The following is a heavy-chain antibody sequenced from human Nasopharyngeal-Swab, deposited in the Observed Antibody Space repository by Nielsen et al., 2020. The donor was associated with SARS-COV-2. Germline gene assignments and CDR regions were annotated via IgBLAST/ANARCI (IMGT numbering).Heavy chain of an antibody. D-gene: IGHD3-9*01. V-gene: IGHV4-39*07. CDR3: ARVRYDILTGYHDNWFDP. CDR1: GGSISSSSYY. J-gene: IGHJ5*02. Sequence: GSLRLSCTVSGGSISSSSYYWGWIRQPPGKGLEWIGSIYYSGSTYYNPSLKSRVTISVDTSKNQFSLKLSSVTAADTAVYYCARVRYDILTGYHDNWFDPCGQGTLVTVSS. CDR2: IYYSGST.